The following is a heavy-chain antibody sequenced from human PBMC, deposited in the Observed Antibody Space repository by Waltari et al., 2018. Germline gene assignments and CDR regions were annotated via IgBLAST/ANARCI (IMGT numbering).Heavy chain of an antibody. V-gene: IGHV3-21*01. Sequence: EVQLLESGGGLVKPGGSLRLSCAASGFTFSSYSMNWVRQAPGKGLEWVSSISSSSSYIDYADSVKGRFTISRDNAKNSLYLQMNSLRAEDTAVYYCARDVLVGATPQDYWGQGTLVTVSS. J-gene: IGHJ4*02. CDR1: GFTFSSYS. CDR2: ISSSSSYI. CDR3: ARDVLVGATPQDY. D-gene: IGHD1-26*01.